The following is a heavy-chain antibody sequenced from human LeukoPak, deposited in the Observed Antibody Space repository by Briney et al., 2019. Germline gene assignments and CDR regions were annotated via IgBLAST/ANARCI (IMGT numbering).Heavy chain of an antibody. Sequence: SETLSLTCAVYGGSFSGYYWSWIRQPPGKGLEWIGEINHSGSTNYNPSLKSRVTISVDTSKNQFSLKLSSVTAADTAVYYCANSANYGGNSGFFDHWGQGTLVTVSS. CDR3: ANSANYGGNSGFFDH. V-gene: IGHV4-34*01. CDR2: INHSGST. CDR1: GGSFSGYY. D-gene: IGHD4-23*01. J-gene: IGHJ4*02.